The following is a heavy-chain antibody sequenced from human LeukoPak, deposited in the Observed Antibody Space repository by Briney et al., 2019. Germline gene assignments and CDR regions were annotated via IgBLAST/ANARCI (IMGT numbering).Heavy chain of an antibody. CDR2: FFHSGST. CDR3: ARGIPGYFNTSGYYYDY. CDR1: GGSISSSYW. V-gene: IGHV4-4*02. Sequence: PSETLSLTCAVSGGSISSSYWWSWVRQPPGKGLEWIGEFFHSGSTNYNPSLKSRVTISVDKSRNQFSLRLSSVTAADTAVYYCARGIPGYFNTSGYYYDYWGQGTLVIVSS. D-gene: IGHD3-22*01. J-gene: IGHJ4*02.